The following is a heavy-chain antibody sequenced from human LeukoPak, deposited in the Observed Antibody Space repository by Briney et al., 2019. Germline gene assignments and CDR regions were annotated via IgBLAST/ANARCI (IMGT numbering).Heavy chain of an antibody. J-gene: IGHJ5*02. CDR2: IYTSGST. CDR1: GGSISSYY. V-gene: IGHV4-4*07. Sequence: SETLSLTFTVSGGSISSYYWSWIRQPAGKGLEWIGRIYTSGSTNYNPSLKSRVTMSVDTSKNQFSLKLSSVTAADTAVYYRAREYRSYSSGGEAWFDPGGQGTLVTVSS. CDR3: AREYRSYSSGGEAWFDP. D-gene: IGHD6-19*01.